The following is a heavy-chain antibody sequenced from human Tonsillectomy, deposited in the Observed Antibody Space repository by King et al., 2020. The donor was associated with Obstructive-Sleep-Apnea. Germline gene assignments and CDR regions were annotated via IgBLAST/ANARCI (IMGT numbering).Heavy chain of an antibody. D-gene: IGHD4-17*01. Sequence: LQLQESGPGLVKPSETLSLTCTVSGGSISRSSSYWGWIRQPPGKGLEWIGSIYYTGSTYYNPSLKSRVTISIDTSKNQFSLKLSSVTAAGTAVYYCARSLPLSTVTTNFDYWGQGTLVTVSS. CDR3: ARSLPLSTVTTNFDY. V-gene: IGHV4-39*07. CDR2: IYYTGST. CDR1: GGSISRSSSY. J-gene: IGHJ4*02.